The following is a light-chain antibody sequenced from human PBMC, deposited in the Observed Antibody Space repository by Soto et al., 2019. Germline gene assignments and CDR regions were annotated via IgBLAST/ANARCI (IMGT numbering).Light chain of an antibody. CDR3: QTWVTGSRI. CDR1: SGHSSYS. Sequence: QPVLTQSPSASASLGASVKLTCTLSSGHSSYSIAWHQQQPEKGPRYLMYLNSDGNHIKGDGIPDRFSGSSSGAERYLTISSLQSEDEADYYCQTWVTGSRIFGGGTQVTVL. V-gene: IGLV4-69*01. J-gene: IGLJ2*01. CDR2: LNSDGNH.